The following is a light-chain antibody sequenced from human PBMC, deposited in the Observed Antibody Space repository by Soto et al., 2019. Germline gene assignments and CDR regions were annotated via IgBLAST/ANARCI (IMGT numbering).Light chain of an antibody. J-gene: IGLJ3*02. V-gene: IGLV2-14*01. CDR3: SSYTSISTRV. CDR2: EVS. Sequence: QSVLTQPASVSGSPGQSITISCTGTSSDVGSYNYVSWYQLHPGKAPKLMIYEVSNRPSGVSNRFSGSKSGNTASLTISRLQAEDEANYYCSSYTSISTRVFGGGTQLTVL. CDR1: SSDVGSYNY.